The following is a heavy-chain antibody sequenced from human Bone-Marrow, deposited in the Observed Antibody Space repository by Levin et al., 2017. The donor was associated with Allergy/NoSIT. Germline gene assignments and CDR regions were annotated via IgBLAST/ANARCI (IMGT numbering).Heavy chain of an antibody. J-gene: IGHJ4*02. CDR2: ILPVFETT. CDR3: AREPRFAHAGASGRLTDC. Sequence: SVKVSCTISGGSFSEYPIAWVRQAPGQGFEWMGGILPVFETTHYAQKFQGRVTITADESTSSAYLELSSLTFDDTAVYYCAREPRFAHAGASGRLTDCWGQGTLVIVSS. CDR1: GGSFSEYP. D-gene: IGHD2-8*02. V-gene: IGHV1-69*13.